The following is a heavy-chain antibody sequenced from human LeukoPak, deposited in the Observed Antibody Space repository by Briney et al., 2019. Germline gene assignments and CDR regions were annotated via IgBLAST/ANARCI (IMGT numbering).Heavy chain of an antibody. V-gene: IGHV3-7*01. Sequence: GGSLRLSCAASGFTFSSYWMSWVRQAPGKGLEWVANIKQDGSEKYYVDSVKGRFAISRDNAKNSLYLQMNSLRAEDTAVYYCASILAVAGSDAFDIWGQGTMVTVSS. D-gene: IGHD6-19*01. CDR1: GFTFSSYW. CDR3: ASILAVAGSDAFDI. CDR2: IKQDGSEK. J-gene: IGHJ3*02.